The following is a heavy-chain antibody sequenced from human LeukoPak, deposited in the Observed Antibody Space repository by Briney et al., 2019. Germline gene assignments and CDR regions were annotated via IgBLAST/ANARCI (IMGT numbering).Heavy chain of an antibody. J-gene: IGHJ3*02. CDR1: GYTFTSYG. CDR2: IIPIFGTA. CDR3: ARDEGAKIAFAI. Sequence: SVKVSCKASGYTFTSYGISWVRQAPGHGLEWMGGIIPIFGTANYAQNFQGRVTITADSSTSTAYMELSSLRSEDTAVYFCARDEGAKIAFAIWGQGTMVTVSS. D-gene: IGHD1-26*01. V-gene: IGHV1-69*06.